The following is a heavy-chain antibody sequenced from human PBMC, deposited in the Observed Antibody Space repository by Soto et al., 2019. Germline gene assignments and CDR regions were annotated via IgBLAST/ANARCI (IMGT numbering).Heavy chain of an antibody. J-gene: IGHJ6*02. CDR2: IWYDGSNK. Sequence: QVQLVESGGGVVQPGRSLRLSCAASGFTFSSYGMHWVRQAPGKGLEWVAVIWYDGSNKYYADSVKGRFTISRDNSKNTVYLQMNRLRAEDTAVYYCARGRKRGFGVVIMAASGDYYYYGMDVWGQGTTVTVSS. V-gene: IGHV3-33*01. CDR3: ARGRKRGFGVVIMAASGDYYYYGMDV. D-gene: IGHD3-3*01. CDR1: GFTFSSYG.